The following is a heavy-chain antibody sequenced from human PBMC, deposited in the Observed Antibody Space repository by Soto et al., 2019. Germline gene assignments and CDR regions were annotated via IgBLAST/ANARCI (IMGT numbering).Heavy chain of an antibody. Sequence: EVQLVESGGGLVKPGGSLRLSCAASGFAFSTYSMYWVRQAPGKRLEWVSCISSRSTYIYYADSVRGRFTISRDNAKNSLYLQMNSLRADDTAVYYCVSMGEQLVPAYFDLWGRGTLVTFSS. CDR2: ISSRSTYI. V-gene: IGHV3-21*01. CDR1: GFAFSTYS. CDR3: VSMGEQLVPAYFDL. J-gene: IGHJ2*01. D-gene: IGHD6-13*01.